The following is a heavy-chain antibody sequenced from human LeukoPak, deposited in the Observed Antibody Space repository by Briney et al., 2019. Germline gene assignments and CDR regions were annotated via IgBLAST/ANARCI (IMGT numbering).Heavy chain of an antibody. D-gene: IGHD2-8*01. CDR2: ISSSSSYI. CDR3: ARGLPNYYGMDV. J-gene: IGHJ6*02. V-gene: IGHV3-21*01. Sequence: GGSLRLSCAASGFTFSSYSMNWVRQAPGKGLEWVSSISSSSSYIYYADSVKGRFTISRDNAKNSLYLQMNSLRTEDTAVYYCARGLPNYYGMDVWGQGTTVTVSS. CDR1: GFTFSSYS.